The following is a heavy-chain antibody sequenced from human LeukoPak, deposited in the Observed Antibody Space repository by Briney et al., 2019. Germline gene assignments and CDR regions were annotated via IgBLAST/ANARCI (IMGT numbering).Heavy chain of an antibody. CDR1: GFTFSSYG. Sequence: GGSLRLSCAASGFTFSSYGIHWVRQAPGKGLEWVAFIRYDGSIKYFADSVKGRFTISRDNSKNTLYLQMNLRADDTAVYYCAKSFRSGWYRGVIDYWGQGTLGTVSS. V-gene: IGHV3-30*02. D-gene: IGHD6-13*01. CDR3: AKSFRSGWYRGVIDY. CDR2: IRYDGSIK. J-gene: IGHJ4*02.